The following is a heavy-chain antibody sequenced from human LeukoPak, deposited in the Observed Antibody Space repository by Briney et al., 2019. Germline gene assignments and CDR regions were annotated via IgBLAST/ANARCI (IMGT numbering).Heavy chain of an antibody. CDR2: ISWNSRSI. V-gene: IGHV3-9*01. CDR3: VRERSMTGYFEY. D-gene: IGHD6-6*01. Sequence: GGSLRLSCAASGFIFEDYAMHWVRQAPGKGLDWVAGISWNSRSITYADSVKGRFTISRDNAKSSLYLQMNGLRVEDTAFYYCVRERSMTGYFEYWGQGTLVTLSS. CDR1: GFIFEDYA. J-gene: IGHJ4*02.